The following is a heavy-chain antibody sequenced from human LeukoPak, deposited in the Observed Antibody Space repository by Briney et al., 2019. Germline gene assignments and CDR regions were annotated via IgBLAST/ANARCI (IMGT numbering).Heavy chain of an antibody. V-gene: IGHV3-21*01. D-gene: IGHD1-26*01. Sequence: PGGSLRLSCAASGLTFSNAWMSWVRQAPGKGLEWVSSISSSSSYIYYADSVKGRFTISRDNAKNSLYLQMNSLRAEDTAVYYCARALKWELRGFDYWGQGTLVTVSS. J-gene: IGHJ4*02. CDR2: ISSSSSYI. CDR3: ARALKWELRGFDY. CDR1: GLTFSNAW.